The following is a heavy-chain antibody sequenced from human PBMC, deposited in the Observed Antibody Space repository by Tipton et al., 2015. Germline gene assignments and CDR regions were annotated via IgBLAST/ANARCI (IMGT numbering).Heavy chain of an antibody. J-gene: IGHJ4*02. CDR2: INANGSS. Sequence: TLSLTCTVSGGSISRYYWGWIRQSPRKGLECLGYINANGSSVYNPSLRSRLAMSMEAPEKQFSLKLSSVTAEDTAVYFCASRRSSGYYWWGQGTLVTVSS. CDR3: ASRRSSGYYW. CDR1: GGSISRYY. D-gene: IGHD3-22*01. V-gene: IGHV4-59*01.